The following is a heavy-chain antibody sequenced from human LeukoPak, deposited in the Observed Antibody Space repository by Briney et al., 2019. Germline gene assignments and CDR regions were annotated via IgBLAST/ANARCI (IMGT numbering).Heavy chain of an antibody. J-gene: IGHJ4*02. Sequence: SETLSLTCTVSDGSTSSYNWTWLRKPPGKGLEWIGYIFYTGSTNYNPSFQSQVTISVDTSKNPSSLKLSSVTASDTALYYCARIWGSGERGFDYWGQGTLVTVSS. CDR3: ARIWGSGERGFDY. D-gene: IGHD1-1*01. V-gene: IGHV4-59*01. CDR2: IFYTGST. CDR1: DGSTSSYN.